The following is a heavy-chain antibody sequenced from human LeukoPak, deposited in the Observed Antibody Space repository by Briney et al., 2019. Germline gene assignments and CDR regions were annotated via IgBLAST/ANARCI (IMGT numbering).Heavy chain of an antibody. CDR1: GGSISSGDYY. CDR3: AREVQGYYDSSGLDY. D-gene: IGHD3-22*01. V-gene: IGHV4-30-4*01. CDR2: IYYSGST. Sequence: PSQTLSLTCTVPGGSISSGDYYWSWIRQPPGTGLEWIGYIYYSGSTYYNPSLKSRVTISVDTSKNQFSLKLSSVTAADTAVYYCAREVQGYYDSSGLDYWGQGTLVTVSS. J-gene: IGHJ4*02.